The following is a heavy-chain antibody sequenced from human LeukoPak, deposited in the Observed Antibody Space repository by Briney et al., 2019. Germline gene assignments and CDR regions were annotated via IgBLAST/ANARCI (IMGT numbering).Heavy chain of an antibody. D-gene: IGHD1-26*01. V-gene: IGHV3-7*01. Sequence: PGGSLRLSCAASGFTFRSYWVSWVRQAPGKGLEWVANIKQDGSEKYYVDSVKGRFTISRDNAKNSLYLQMNSLRAEDTAVYYCASEAWELLGFDYWGQGTLVTVSS. J-gene: IGHJ4*02. CDR3: ASEAWELLGFDY. CDR1: GFTFRSYW. CDR2: IKQDGSEK.